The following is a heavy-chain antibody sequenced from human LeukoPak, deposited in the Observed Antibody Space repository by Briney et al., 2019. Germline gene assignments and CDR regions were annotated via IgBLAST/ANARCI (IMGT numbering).Heavy chain of an antibody. D-gene: IGHD1-26*01. V-gene: IGHV6-1*01. CDR3: ARAAVSGTYEH. J-gene: IGHJ1*01. CDR2: TYYRSKWYN. Sequence: SQTLSLTCAISGDSVSSNSAARSWIRQSPSRGLGWLGRTYYRSKWYNDYAVTVKSRITINPDTSKNQLSLQLNSVTPEDTAVYYCARAAVSGTYEHWGQGTLVTVSS. CDR1: GDSVSSNSAA.